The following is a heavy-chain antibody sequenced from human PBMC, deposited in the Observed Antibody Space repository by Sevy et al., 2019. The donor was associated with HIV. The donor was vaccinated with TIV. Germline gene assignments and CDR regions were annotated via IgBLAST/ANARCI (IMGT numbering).Heavy chain of an antibody. CDR2: ISSSSSTI. CDR3: AREGLRYYYDSSGYYPSQPNDAFDI. V-gene: IGHV3-48*02. J-gene: IGHJ3*02. D-gene: IGHD3-22*01. Sequence: GGSLRLSCAASGFTFSSYSMNWVRQAPGKGLEWVSYISSSSSTIYYADSVKGRFTISRDNAKNSLYLQMNSLGDGDTAVYYCAREGLRYYYDSSGYYPSQPNDAFDIWGQGTMVTVSS. CDR1: GFTFSSYS.